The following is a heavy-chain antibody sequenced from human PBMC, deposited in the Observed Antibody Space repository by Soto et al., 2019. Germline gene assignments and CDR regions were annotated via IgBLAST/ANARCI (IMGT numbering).Heavy chain of an antibody. D-gene: IGHD1-26*01. V-gene: IGHV1-69*06. CDR1: GGTFSSYA. J-gene: IGHJ4*02. Sequence: GASVKVSCKASGGTFSSYAISWVRQAPGQGLEWMGGVIPIFGTANYAQKFQGRVTITADKSTSTAYMKLSSLRSEDTAVYYCARAGVGDSAGAFDYWGQGTLVTVSS. CDR2: VIPIFGTA. CDR3: ARAGVGDSAGAFDY.